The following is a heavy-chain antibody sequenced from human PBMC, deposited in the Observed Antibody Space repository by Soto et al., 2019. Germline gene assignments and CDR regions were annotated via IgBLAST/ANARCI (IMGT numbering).Heavy chain of an antibody. CDR1: GYTLTELS. V-gene: IGHV1-24*01. CDR3: AAITMVRGVIIFGWFDP. Sequence: ASVKVSCKVSGYTLTELSMHWVRQAPGKGLEWMGGFDPEDGETIYAQKFQGRVTMTEDTSTDTAYMELSSLRSEDTAVYYCAAITMVRGVIIFGWFDPWGQGTLVTVSS. CDR2: FDPEDGET. J-gene: IGHJ5*02. D-gene: IGHD3-10*01.